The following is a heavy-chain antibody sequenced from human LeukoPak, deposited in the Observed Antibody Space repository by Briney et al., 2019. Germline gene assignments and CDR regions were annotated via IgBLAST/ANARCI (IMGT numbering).Heavy chain of an antibody. J-gene: IGHJ4*02. V-gene: IGHV3-30-3*01. Sequence: GGSLRLSCAASGFTFSSYAMHWVRQAPGKGLEWVAVISCDGSNKYYADSVKGRFTISRDNSKNTLYLQMNSLRAEDTAVYYCAGDISSSSGFYDYWGQGTLVTVSS. CDR1: GFTFSSYA. CDR2: ISCDGSNK. D-gene: IGHD6-6*01. CDR3: AGDISSSSGFYDY.